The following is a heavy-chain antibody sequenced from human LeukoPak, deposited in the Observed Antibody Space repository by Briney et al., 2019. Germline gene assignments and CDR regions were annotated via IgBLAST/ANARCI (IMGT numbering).Heavy chain of an antibody. Sequence: GRSLRLSCAASGFTFSSYAMHWVRQAPGKGLEWVAVISYDGSNKYYADSVKGRFTISRDNSKNTLYLQMNSQRAEDTAVYYCARDPGLGYFDYWGQGTLVTVSS. CDR2: ISYDGSNK. D-gene: IGHD3-16*01. J-gene: IGHJ4*02. CDR3: ARDPGLGYFDY. V-gene: IGHV3-30-3*01. CDR1: GFTFSSYA.